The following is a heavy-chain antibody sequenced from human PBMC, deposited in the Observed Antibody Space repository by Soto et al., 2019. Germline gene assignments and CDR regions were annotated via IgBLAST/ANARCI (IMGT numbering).Heavy chain of an antibody. CDR1: GGSISSGGYY. J-gene: IGHJ6*02. CDR2: IYYNGST. CDR3: AGAGGSSSWYPAAYYYYYGMDV. Sequence: PSETLSLTCTGSGGSISSGGYYWSWIRQLPWKGLESIGYIYYNGSTYYNPSLKSRVTISVDTSKNQFSLKLSSVTAADTAVYYCAGAGGSSSWYPAAYYYYYGMDVWGQGTTVTVSS. V-gene: IGHV4-31*03. D-gene: IGHD6-13*01.